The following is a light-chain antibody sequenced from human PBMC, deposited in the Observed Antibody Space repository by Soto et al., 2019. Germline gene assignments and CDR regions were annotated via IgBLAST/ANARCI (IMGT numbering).Light chain of an antibody. CDR2: AAS. CDR3: QQLNSYPLT. CDR1: QPISSY. V-gene: IGKV1-9*01. Sequence: DIQMTQSPASLSASVGDRVAITCRASQPISSYLNWYQHKPGKAPKLLIYAASILQSGVPSRFRGSGSGTDFTLTISRLQPEDFATYFCQQLNSYPLTFGGGTKVEIK. J-gene: IGKJ4*01.